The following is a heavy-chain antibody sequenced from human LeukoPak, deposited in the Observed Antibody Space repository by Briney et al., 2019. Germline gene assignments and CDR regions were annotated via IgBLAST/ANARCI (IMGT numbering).Heavy chain of an antibody. Sequence: ASVKVSCKASGYTFTSYGISWVRQAPGQGLEWMGWISAYNGNTNYAQKLQGRVIMTTDTSTSTAYMELRSLRSDDTAVYYCARDPWGWELLRVSVNYFDYWGQGTLVTVSS. CDR2: ISAYNGNT. CDR1: GYTFTSYG. D-gene: IGHD1-26*01. V-gene: IGHV1-18*01. J-gene: IGHJ4*02. CDR3: ARDPWGWELLRVSVNYFDY.